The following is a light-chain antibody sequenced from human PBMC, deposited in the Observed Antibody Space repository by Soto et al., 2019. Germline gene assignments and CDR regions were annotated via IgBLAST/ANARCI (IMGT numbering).Light chain of an antibody. CDR1: QSIGNW. CDR3: QQYNSYSGT. J-gene: IGKJ1*01. CDR2: KAS. V-gene: IGKV1-5*03. Sequence: DIQMTQSPSTLSASIGDRVTITCRASQSIGNWLAWYQQKPGKAPKLLIYKASSLESGVPSRFSGSRSGTEFTLTISSLQPDDFAIYYCQQYNSYSGTFGQGTKVEIK.